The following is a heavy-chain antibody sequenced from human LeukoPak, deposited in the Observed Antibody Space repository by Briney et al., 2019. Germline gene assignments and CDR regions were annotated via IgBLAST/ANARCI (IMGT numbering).Heavy chain of an antibody. CDR2: IIPIFGTA. CDR1: GGTFSSYA. D-gene: IGHD6-6*01. J-gene: IGHJ4*02. V-gene: IGHV1-69*05. Sequence: SVKVSCKASGGTFSSYAISWVRQAPGQGLEWMGGIIPIFGTANYAQKFQGRVTITTDDSTSTAYMELSSLRSEDTAVYYCARVGIAARQGLDYWGQGTLVTVSS. CDR3: ARVGIAARQGLDY.